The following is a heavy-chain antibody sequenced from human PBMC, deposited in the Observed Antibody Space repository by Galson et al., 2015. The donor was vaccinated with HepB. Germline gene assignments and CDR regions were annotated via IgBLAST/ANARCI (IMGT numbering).Heavy chain of an antibody. Sequence: LSLTCTVSGGSISSGGYFWSWIRQHPGKGLEWIGYIFYSGSTHYNPSLKSRITISVDTSKNQFSLKLSSVTAADTAVYYCARGSDPYYDFWSVSNVYGMDVWGQGTTVTVSS. J-gene: IGHJ6*02. CDR3: ARGSDPYYDFWSVSNVYGMDV. CDR2: IFYSGST. CDR1: GGSISSGGYF. D-gene: IGHD3-3*01. V-gene: IGHV4-31*03.